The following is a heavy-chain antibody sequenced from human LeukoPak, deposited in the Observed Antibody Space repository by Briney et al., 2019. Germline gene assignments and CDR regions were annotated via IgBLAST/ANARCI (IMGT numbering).Heavy chain of an antibody. D-gene: IGHD1/OR15-1a*01. CDR3: ARDVRQLEQYDYYYYGMDV. Sequence: SQTLSLTSAISGDSVSGNSAAWNSTRQSPSRGLGWLGRTYYRPNWYNDYAVSVKSRITINPDTSKNQFSLQLISVTPEDTAVYYCARDVRQLEQYDYYYYGMDVWGQGTTVTVSS. CDR1: GDSVSGNSAA. V-gene: IGHV6-1*01. J-gene: IGHJ6*02. CDR2: TYYRPNWYN.